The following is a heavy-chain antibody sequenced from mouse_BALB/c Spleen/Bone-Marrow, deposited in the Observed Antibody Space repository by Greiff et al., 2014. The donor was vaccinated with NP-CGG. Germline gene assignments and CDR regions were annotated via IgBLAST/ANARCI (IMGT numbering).Heavy chain of an antibody. Sequence: EVQLVESGEDLVKSGGSLKLSCAASGFTFSSYGMSWVRQTPDKRLEWVATITSGGRYTYYPDSVKGRFTISRDNAKNTLYLQMSSLKSEDTAMYYCARRGGEEDYFDYWGQGTTLTVSS. CDR2: ITSGGRYT. V-gene: IGHV5-6*01. CDR3: ARRGGEEDYFDY. CDR1: GFTFSSYG. J-gene: IGHJ2*01.